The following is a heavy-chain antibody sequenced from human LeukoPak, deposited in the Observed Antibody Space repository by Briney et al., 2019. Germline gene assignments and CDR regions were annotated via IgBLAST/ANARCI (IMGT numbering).Heavy chain of an antibody. D-gene: IGHD3-3*01. CDR2: IIPIFGTA. J-gene: IGHJ4*02. CDR1: GGTFGSYA. V-gene: IGHV1-69*13. CDR3: ARDQAPWDFWSGYRLDY. Sequence: SVKVSCKASGGTFGSYAISWVRQAPGQGLEWMGGIIPIFGTANYAQKFQGRVTITADESTSTAYMELSSLRSEDTAVYYCARDQAPWDFWSGYRLDYWGQGTLVTVSS.